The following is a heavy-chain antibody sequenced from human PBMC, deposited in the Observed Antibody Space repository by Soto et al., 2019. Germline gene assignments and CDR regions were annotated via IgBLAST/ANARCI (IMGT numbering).Heavy chain of an antibody. V-gene: IGHV3-23*01. CDR3: ARWSYLDY. CDR2: ISGSDGKT. CDR1: GFSFGSYA. Sequence: GGSLRLSCAASGFSFGSYALSWVRQAPGKGLEWVSTISGSDGKTFYADSVKGRFSISRDTSQSTLYLQMNSLRADDTAMYYCARWSYLDYWGQGTRVTFSP. J-gene: IGHJ4*02. D-gene: IGHD3-3*01.